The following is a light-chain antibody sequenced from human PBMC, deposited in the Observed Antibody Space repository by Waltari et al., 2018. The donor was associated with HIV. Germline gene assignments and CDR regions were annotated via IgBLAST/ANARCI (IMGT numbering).Light chain of an antibody. J-gene: IGLJ2*01. CDR2: DGS. Sequence: SSELAQDPAVSVALGQTVTITCRGDSLRSYYVSWYRQKTGQAPSLVIYDGSKRPSVIPGRFYGSTSGNAASLTITGAQSGDEADYYCCSRDTSGNGVIFGGGTKVTVL. CDR3: CSRDTSGNGVI. V-gene: IGLV3-19*01. CDR1: SLRSYY.